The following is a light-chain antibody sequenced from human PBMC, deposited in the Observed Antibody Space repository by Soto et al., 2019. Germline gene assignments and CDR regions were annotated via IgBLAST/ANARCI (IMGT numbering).Light chain of an antibody. Sequence: DIQMTQSPSSLSASVGDRVTITFRASQSISSYLNWYQQKPGKAPKLLIYAASTLQSGVPSRFSGSGSGTDFTLTVSCLQSEDFATYYCQQYYSYPRTFGQGTKVDIK. CDR3: QQYYSYPRT. V-gene: IGKV1-39*01. CDR2: AAS. CDR1: QSISSY. J-gene: IGKJ1*01.